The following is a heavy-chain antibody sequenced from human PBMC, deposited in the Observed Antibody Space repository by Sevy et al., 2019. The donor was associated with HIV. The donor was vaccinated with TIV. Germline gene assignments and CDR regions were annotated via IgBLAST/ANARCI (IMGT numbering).Heavy chain of an antibody. J-gene: IGHJ4*02. CDR3: EGDSDGSGDYYADYFDY. CDR2: ISTYSGET. CDR1: GYTFTTYP. D-gene: IGHD3-22*01. Sequence: ASVKVSCKSSGYTFTTYPIGWVRQAPGQGLEWMGWISTYSGETRGAQKFQGRATMTTDTSTSTAYLELRSLGSDDTVVYYCEGDSDGSGDYYADYFDYWGQGTLVTVSS. V-gene: IGHV1-18*01.